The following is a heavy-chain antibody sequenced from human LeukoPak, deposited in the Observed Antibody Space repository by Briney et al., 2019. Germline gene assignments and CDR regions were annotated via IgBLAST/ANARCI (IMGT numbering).Heavy chain of an antibody. D-gene: IGHD6-13*01. CDR2: INPNSGGT. CDR3: ARCGTPAGIYYFDY. J-gene: IGHJ4*02. Sequence: AASVKVSCKASGYTFTGYYMHWVRQAPGQGLEWMGRINPNSGGTNYAQKFQGRVTMTRDTSISTAYMELSRLRSEDTAVYYCARCGTPAGIYYFDYWGQGTLVTVSS. V-gene: IGHV1-2*06. CDR1: GYTFTGYY.